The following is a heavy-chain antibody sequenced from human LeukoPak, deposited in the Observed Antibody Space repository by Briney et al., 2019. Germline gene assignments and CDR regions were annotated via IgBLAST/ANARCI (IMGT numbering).Heavy chain of an antibody. CDR1: GYTFTSYY. J-gene: IGHJ5*02. V-gene: IGHV1-46*01. CDR3: ARGSTFRITFGGVIVRPAIPDWFDP. CDR2: INPSGGST. D-gene: IGHD3-16*02. Sequence: GASVKVSCKASGYTFTSYYMHWVRQAPGQGLEWMGIINPSGGSTSYAQKFQGRVTMTRDTSTSTVYMELSSLRAEDTAVYYCARGSTFRITFGGVIVRPAIPDWFDPWGQGTLVTVSS.